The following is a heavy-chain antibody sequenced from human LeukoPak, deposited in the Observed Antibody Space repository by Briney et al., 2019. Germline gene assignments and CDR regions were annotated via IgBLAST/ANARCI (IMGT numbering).Heavy chain of an antibody. CDR3: ARDSKVRGGNWFDP. CDR1: GGXISSYY. V-gene: IGHV4-59*01. D-gene: IGHD3-10*01. J-gene: IGHJ5*02. CDR2: IYYSGST. Sequence: SETLSLTCTVSGGXISSYYWSWIRQPPGKGLEWLGYIYYSGSTNYNPSLKSRVTISVDTSKNQFSLKLSSVTAADTAVYYCARDSKVRGGNWFDPWGQGTLVTVSS.